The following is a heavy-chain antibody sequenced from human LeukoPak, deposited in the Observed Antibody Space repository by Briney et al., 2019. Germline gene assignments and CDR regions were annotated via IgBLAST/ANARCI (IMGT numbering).Heavy chain of an antibody. J-gene: IGHJ3*02. CDR2: IYYSGST. V-gene: IGHV4-59*01. CDR1: GGSFSGYY. Sequence: PSETLSLTCAVYGGSFSGYYWSWIRQPPGKGLEWIGYIYYSGSTNYNPSLKSRVTISVDTSKNQFSLKLSSVTAADTAVYYCARELATTVTTTDDAFDIWGQGTMVTVSS. D-gene: IGHD4-17*01. CDR3: ARELATTVTTTDDAFDI.